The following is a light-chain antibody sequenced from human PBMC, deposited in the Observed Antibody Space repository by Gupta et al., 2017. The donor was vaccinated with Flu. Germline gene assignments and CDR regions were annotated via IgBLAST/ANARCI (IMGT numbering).Light chain of an antibody. J-gene: IGKJ2*01. Sequence: DIVMTQSPDSLSVSLGERATINCKSSQSVLYSSNNKNFLTWYQQKPGQPPRLLIYCASTRESGVPDRFSGSGSGTDFTLTISRLQAEDVAVYYCQQYYDLPYTFGHGTKLEIK. V-gene: IGKV4-1*01. CDR3: QQYYDLPYT. CDR2: CAS. CDR1: QSVLYSSNNKNF.